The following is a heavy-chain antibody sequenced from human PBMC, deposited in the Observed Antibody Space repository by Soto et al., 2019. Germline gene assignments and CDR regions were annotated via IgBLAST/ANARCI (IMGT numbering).Heavy chain of an antibody. V-gene: IGHV4-34*01. Sequence: QVQLQQWGAGLLKPSETLSLTCAVYGGSFSGYDWSWIRQPPGKGLEWIGGINHSGSTNYNPSLKSRVTISVDTSKNQFSLKLSSVTAADTAVYYCARNLRKAARTCYFDYWGQGTLVTVSS. D-gene: IGHD6-6*01. J-gene: IGHJ4*02. CDR3: ARNLRKAARTCYFDY. CDR1: GGSFSGYD. CDR2: INHSGST.